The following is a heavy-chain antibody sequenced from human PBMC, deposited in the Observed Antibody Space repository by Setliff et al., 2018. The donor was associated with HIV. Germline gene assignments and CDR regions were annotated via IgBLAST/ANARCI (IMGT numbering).Heavy chain of an antibody. V-gene: IGHV1-2*06. CDR1: RDTFPTYV. Sequence: ASVKVSCKCSRDTFPTYVVSWVRQAPGQGPEWMGRINPHLGCTDYRQKFRGRVTITLDTSLITVYMELSRLRSDDTATYYCVRVSYTFGLVDGAVTYGYWGQGTLVTVSS. J-gene: IGHJ4*02. D-gene: IGHD3-9*01. CDR3: VRVSYTFGLVDGAVTYGY. CDR2: INPHLGCT.